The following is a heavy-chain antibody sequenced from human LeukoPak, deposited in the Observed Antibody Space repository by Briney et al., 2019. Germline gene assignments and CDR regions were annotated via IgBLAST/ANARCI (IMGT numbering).Heavy chain of an antibody. CDR2: IYSGGST. D-gene: IGHD2-2*01. CDR3: ARDPTYSGKYCSSTSCYRGYYGMDV. J-gene: IGHJ6*02. V-gene: IGHV3-53*01. Sequence: PGGSLRLSCAASGFTVSSNYMSWVRQAPGKGLEWVSVIYSGGSTYYADSVKGRFTISRDNSKNTLYLQMNSLRAEDTAVYYCARDPTYSGKYCSSTSCYRGYYGMDVWGQGTTVTVSS. CDR1: GFTVSSNY.